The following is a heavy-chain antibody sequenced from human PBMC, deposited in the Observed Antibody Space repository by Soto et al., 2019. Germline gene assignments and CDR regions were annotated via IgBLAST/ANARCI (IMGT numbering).Heavy chain of an antibody. CDR2: VNQDGSEK. CDR3: SGGVGDAF. CDR1: ESTVGRDW. V-gene: IGHV3-7*04. D-gene: IGHD1-26*01. Sequence: PGGSLRLSCAIYESTVGRDWMNWVRQAPGKGLEWVAHVNQDGSEKYYVDSVKGRFTISRDNAKNSLYLQMNSLRAADTAIYYCSGGVGDAFWGQGTLVTVSS. J-gene: IGHJ4*02.